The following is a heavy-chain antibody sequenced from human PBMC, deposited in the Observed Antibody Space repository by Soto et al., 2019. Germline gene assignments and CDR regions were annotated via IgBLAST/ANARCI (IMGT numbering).Heavy chain of an antibody. CDR1: GGSISSYY. Sequence: QVQLQESGPGLVKPSETLSLTCTVSGGSISSYYWSWIRQPPGKGLEWIGFIFYSGSTSYNPSLKSRVTIPIDTSEYQFSLKLNSVTAADTAVYYCASMIGDPVLSFDYWGQGTLVAVSS. V-gene: IGHV4-59*01. J-gene: IGHJ4*02. CDR2: IFYSGST. D-gene: IGHD3-10*02. CDR3: ASMIGDPVLSFDY.